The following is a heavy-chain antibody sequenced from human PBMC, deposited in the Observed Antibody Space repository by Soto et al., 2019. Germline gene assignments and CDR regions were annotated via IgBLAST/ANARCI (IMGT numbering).Heavy chain of an antibody. J-gene: IGHJ4*02. CDR2: IIPIFGTA. Sequence: ASVKVSCKASGGTFSSYAISWVRQAPGQGLEWMGGIIPIFGTANYAQKFQGRVTITADESTSTAYMELSSLRSEDTAVYYCARGYYDSSGYYSFYFDYWGQGTLVTVS. V-gene: IGHV1-69*13. CDR1: GGTFSSYA. CDR3: ARGYYDSSGYYSFYFDY. D-gene: IGHD3-22*01.